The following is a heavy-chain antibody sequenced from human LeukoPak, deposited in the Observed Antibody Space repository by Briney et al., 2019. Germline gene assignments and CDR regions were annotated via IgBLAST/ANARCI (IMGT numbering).Heavy chain of an antibody. V-gene: IGHV4-4*07. J-gene: IGHJ4*02. D-gene: IGHD2-2*01. Sequence: KASETLSLTCTVSGGSISTYYWSWIRQLAGKGLEWIGRIHSSGTTHYNPSLRSRVTLSIDTSKNQFSLKLSSVTAADTAVYYCGRLNLPAVSGAFDYWGQGTLVTVSS. CDR2: IHSSGTT. CDR1: GGSISTYY. CDR3: GRLNLPAVSGAFDY.